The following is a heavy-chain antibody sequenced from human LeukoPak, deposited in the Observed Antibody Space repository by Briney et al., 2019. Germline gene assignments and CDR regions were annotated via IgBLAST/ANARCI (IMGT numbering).Heavy chain of an antibody. CDR2: ISSSSSYI. CDR1: GFTFSSYS. Sequence: GGSLRLSCAASGFTFSSYSMNWVRQAPGKGLEWVSSISSSSSYIYYADSVKGRFAISRDNAKNTLYLQMNSLRAEDTAVYYCARGSGIGVFDYWGQGTLVTVSS. J-gene: IGHJ4*02. V-gene: IGHV3-21*01. CDR3: ARGSGIGVFDY. D-gene: IGHD3-10*01.